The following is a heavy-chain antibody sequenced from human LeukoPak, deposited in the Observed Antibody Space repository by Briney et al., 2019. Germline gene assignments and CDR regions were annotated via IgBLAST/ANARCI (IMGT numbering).Heavy chain of an antibody. CDR2: IYWNDNK. CDR3: EHSRLYGYSYGYHSYYCDY. J-gene: IGHJ4*02. V-gene: IGHV2-5*01. CDR1: GFSLSPSGMG. Sequence: APTLMKPTQTLTMTCTFYGFSLSPSGMGKGWIRQPPGKALEWLALIYWNDNKRYSPSLKSRLTITKDTSKNQVVLTMTNMDPVDTATYYCEHSRLYGYSYGYHSYYCDYCGQGTLVTVSS. D-gene: IGHD5-18*01.